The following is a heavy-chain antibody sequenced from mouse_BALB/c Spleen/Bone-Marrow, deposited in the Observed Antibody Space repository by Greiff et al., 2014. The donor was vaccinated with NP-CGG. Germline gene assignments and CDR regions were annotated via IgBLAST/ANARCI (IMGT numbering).Heavy chain of an antibody. D-gene: IGHD2-10*02. CDR3: ARKVWYYAMDY. V-gene: IGHV1-14*01. CDR2: INPYNDGT. J-gene: IGHJ4*01. Sequence: EVKLMESGPEPVKPGASVKMSCKASGYTFTSYVMHWVKQKPGQGLEWIGYINPYNDGTKYNEKFKGKATLTSDKSSSTAYMELSSLTSEDSAVYYCARKVWYYAMDYWGQGTSVTVSS. CDR1: GYTFTSYV.